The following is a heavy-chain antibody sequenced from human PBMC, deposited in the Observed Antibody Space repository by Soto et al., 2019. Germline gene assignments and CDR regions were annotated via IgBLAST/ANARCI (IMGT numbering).Heavy chain of an antibody. D-gene: IGHD3-3*01. CDR2: ISAYNGNP. Sequence: QVQLVQSGAEVKKPGASVKVSCKASGYTFTSYGISWVRQAPGQGLEWMGWISAYNGNPYNPQKLQGRVTMTSATSTSTAYMELRSLRSAATAVYGCTRGPGRFPHWFGPWGQGTVVTVAS. CDR3: TRGPGRFPHWFGP. CDR1: GYTFTSYG. V-gene: IGHV1-18*01. J-gene: IGHJ5*02.